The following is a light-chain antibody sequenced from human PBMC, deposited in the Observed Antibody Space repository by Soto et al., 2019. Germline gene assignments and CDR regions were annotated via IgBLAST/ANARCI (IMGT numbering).Light chain of an antibody. CDR1: QSVSSSY. CDR2: GAS. Sequence: VVKHPPTTRAVSSGERAIRWCRASQSVSSSYLAWYQQKPGQAPRLLIYGASSRATGIPDRFSGSGSGTDFTLTISRLEPEDFAVYYCQQYGSSGTFGQGTKVDIK. CDR3: QQYGSSGT. J-gene: IGKJ1*01. V-gene: IGKV3-20*01.